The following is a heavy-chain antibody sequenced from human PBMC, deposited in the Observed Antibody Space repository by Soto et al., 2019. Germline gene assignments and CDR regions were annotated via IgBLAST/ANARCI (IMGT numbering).Heavy chain of an antibody. CDR3: ARHEVEGLLWFGDQGGFDY. J-gene: IGHJ4*02. CDR2: IYYSGST. CDR1: GGSISSYY. V-gene: IGHV4-59*08. D-gene: IGHD3-10*01. Sequence: SETLSLTCTVSGGSISSYYWSWIRQPPGKGLEWIGYIYYSGSTNYNPSPKSRVTISVDTSKNQFSLKLSSVTAADTAVYYCARHEVEGLLWFGDQGGFDYWGQGTLVTVSS.